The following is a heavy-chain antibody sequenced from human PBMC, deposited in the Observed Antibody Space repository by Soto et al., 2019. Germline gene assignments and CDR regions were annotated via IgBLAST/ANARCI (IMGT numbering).Heavy chain of an antibody. CDR2: IYYSGST. D-gene: IGHD6-13*01. CDR3: ARGGDIAAAGTWGPYYFDY. J-gene: IGHJ4*02. Sequence: QVQLQESGPGLVKPSQTLSLTCTVSGGSISSGGYYWSWIRQHPGKGLEWIGYIYYSGSTYYNPSLKSRVTVAVDASKHQFPLKLGSVTSADTAVYYCARGGDIAAAGTWGPYYFDYWGQGTLVTVSS. CDR1: GGSISSGGYY. V-gene: IGHV4-31*03.